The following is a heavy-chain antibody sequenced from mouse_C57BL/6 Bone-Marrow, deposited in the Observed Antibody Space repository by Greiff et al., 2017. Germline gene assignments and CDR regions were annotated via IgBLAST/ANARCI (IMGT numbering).Heavy chain of an antibody. V-gene: IGHV2-5*01. CDR3: AKKVASVYGSSPFAY. J-gene: IGHJ3*01. Sequence: QVQLKQSGPGLVQPSQSLSITCTVSGFSLTSYGVHWVRQSPGKGLEWLGGIWRGGSTDYNAAFMSRLSITKDNSKSQVFFKMNSLQADDTAIYYCAKKVASVYGSSPFAYWGQGTLVTVSA. CDR2: IWRGGST. D-gene: IGHD1-1*01. CDR1: GFSLTSYG.